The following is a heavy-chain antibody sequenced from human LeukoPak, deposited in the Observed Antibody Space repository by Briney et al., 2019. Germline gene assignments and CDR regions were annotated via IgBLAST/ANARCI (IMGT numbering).Heavy chain of an antibody. D-gene: IGHD4-17*01. CDR2: IYHSGST. CDR1: GGSISSSSYY. J-gene: IGHJ2*01. CDR3: ARNTTVTDWYFDL. V-gene: IGHV4-39*01. Sequence: PSETLSLTCTVSGGSISSSSYYWGWIRQPPGKGLEWIGSIYHSGSTVYNPSLKSRVAISVDTSRNQFPLKLNSVTASDTAVYYCARNTTVTDWYFDLWGRGTLVTVSS.